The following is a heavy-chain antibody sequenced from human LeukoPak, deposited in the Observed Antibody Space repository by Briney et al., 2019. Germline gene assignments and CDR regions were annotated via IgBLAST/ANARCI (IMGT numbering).Heavy chain of an antibody. CDR2: ISGSGGST. V-gene: IGHV3-23*01. J-gene: IGHJ5*02. CDR1: GFTFSSYA. Sequence: TGGSLRLSCAASGFTFSSYAMSWVRQAPGKGLEWVAAISGSGGSTYYADSVKGRFTIPRDTSKNTLNLQMNSLRPEDTAVYYCAHSAGDLVVVSAAWGPFDPWGQGTLVTVSS. CDR3: AHSAGDLVVVSAAWGPFDP. D-gene: IGHD2-2*01.